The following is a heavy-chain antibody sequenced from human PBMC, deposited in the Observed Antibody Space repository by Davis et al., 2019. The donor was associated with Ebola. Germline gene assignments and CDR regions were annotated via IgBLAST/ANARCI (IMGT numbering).Heavy chain of an antibody. Sequence: MPSETLSLTCTVSGGSISSSSYYWGWIRQPPGKGLEWIGEINRSGSTNYNPSLKSRVTISVDTSKNQFSLKLSSVTAADTAVYYCARDTLYKVDYGYYYGMDVWGQGTTVTVSS. D-gene: IGHD4-17*01. V-gene: IGHV4-39*07. J-gene: IGHJ6*02. CDR2: INRSGST. CDR1: GGSISSSSYY. CDR3: ARDTLYKVDYGYYYGMDV.